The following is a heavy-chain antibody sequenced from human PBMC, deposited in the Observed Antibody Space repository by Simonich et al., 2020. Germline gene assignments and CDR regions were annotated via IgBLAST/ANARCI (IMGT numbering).Heavy chain of an antibody. Sequence: QVQLQESGPGLVKPSETLSLTCAVSGYSISSGYYWGWNRPPPGKGLEWIGSSSHSGSTYYNPALKSRVTISVDTSKNQFSLKLSSVTAADTAVYYGARVGYSNYYYYGMDVWGQGTTVTVSS. CDR1: GYSISSGYY. J-gene: IGHJ6*02. V-gene: IGHV4-38-2*01. CDR2: SSHSGST. CDR3: ARVGYSNYYYYGMDV. D-gene: IGHD6-13*01.